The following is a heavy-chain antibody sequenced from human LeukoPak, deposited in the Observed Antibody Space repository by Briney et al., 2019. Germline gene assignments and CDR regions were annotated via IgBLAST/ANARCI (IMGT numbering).Heavy chain of an antibody. CDR2: IRGSGDRT. D-gene: IGHD3-10*01. V-gene: IGHV3-23*01. J-gene: IGHJ6*03. Sequence: GGSLRLSCAASGFTFSSYAMSWVRQAPGKGLEWVSAIRGSGDRTHYADSVKGRFTISRDNSKNTLYLQMNSLKGDDTAVYYCAKDSAFYYIDVWGKGTTVIISS. CDR3: AKDSAFYYIDV. CDR1: GFTFSSYA.